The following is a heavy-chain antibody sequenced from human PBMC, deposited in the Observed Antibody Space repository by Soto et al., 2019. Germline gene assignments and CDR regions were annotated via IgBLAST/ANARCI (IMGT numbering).Heavy chain of an antibody. J-gene: IGHJ6*02. V-gene: IGHV3-33*01. CDR2: IWYDGSNK. Sequence: PGGSLRLSCAASGFTFSSYGMHWVRQAPGKGLEWVAVIWYDGSNKYYADSVKGRFTISRDNSKNTLYLQMNSLRAEDTAVYYCARDRAYCGGDCYSTYYYGMDVRGPGTTVTVSS. D-gene: IGHD2-21*02. CDR3: ARDRAYCGGDCYSTYYYGMDV. CDR1: GFTFSSYG.